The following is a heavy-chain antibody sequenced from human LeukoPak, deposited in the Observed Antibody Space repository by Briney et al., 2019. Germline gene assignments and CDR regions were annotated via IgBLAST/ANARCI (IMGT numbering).Heavy chain of an antibody. D-gene: IGHD3-10*02. Sequence: ASVKVSCKASGYSFTDSYIHWLRQAPGQRPEWMGWINPKAGGANYAQKFRGRVTMTRDTSIMTVYMDLSRLTSDDTAVYYCARGQDYYVGLDPWGQGTLVTVSS. CDR3: ARGQDYYVGLDP. V-gene: IGHV1-2*02. J-gene: IGHJ5*02. CDR1: GYSFTDSY. CDR2: INPKAGGA.